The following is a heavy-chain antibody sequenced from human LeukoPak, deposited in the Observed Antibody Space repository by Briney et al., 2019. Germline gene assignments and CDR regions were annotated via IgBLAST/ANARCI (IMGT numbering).Heavy chain of an antibody. CDR1: GFTFSSYS. D-gene: IGHD4-23*01. CDR2: ISSSSSTI. CDR3: ARNIYYGSTSHYYYYYMDV. Sequence: PGGSLRLSCAASGFTFSSYSMNWVRQAPGKGLEWVSYISSSSSTIYYADSVKGRFTISRDNAKNSLYLQMNSLRAEDTAVYYCARNIYYGSTSHYYYYYMDVRGKGTTVTVSS. J-gene: IGHJ6*03. V-gene: IGHV3-48*01.